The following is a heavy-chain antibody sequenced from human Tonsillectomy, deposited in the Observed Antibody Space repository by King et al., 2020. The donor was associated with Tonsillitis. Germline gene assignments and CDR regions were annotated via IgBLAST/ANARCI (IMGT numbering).Heavy chain of an antibody. D-gene: IGHD2-21*02. CDR2: IYASGST. V-gene: IGHV4-4*07. J-gene: IGHJ6*03. CDR3: GRDRGRVVTATDYYYYRDV. CDR1: GGSISTYY. Sequence: QLQESGPGLVKPSETLSLTCTVSGGSISTYYWSWLRQPAGKGLEWFGRIYASGSTNYNPSLKSRVTMSVDTSKNRFFLKLSSVTAADTAVYYCGRDRGRVVTATDYYYYRDVWGKGTTVTV.